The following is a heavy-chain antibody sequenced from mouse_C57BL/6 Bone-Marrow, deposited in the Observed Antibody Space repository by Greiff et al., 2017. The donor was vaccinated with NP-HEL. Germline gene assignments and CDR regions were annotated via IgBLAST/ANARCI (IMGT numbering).Heavy chain of an antibody. V-gene: IGHV5-6*01. CDR3: ARKGNGHYPFAY. CDR1: GFTFSSYG. J-gene: IGHJ3*01. CDR2: ISSGGSYT. Sequence: EVKLVESGGDLVKPGGSLKLSCAASGFTFSSYGMSWVRQTPDKRLEWVATISSGGSYTYYPDSVKGRFTISRDNAKNTLYLQMSILKSEDTAMDYCARKGNGHYPFAYWGQGTLVTVSA. D-gene: IGHD6-1*01.